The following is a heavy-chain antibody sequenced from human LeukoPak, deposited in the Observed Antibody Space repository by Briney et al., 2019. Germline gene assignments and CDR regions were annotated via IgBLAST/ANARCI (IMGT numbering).Heavy chain of an antibody. CDR3: GRGNFNGGIDY. Sequence: GGSLRLSCAASGFTFSSYWMHWVRQAPGKGLVWVSRISTDGSSTKYADFVEGRFTISRDNAKNTLYLQMNSLRSEDTAAYYCGRGNFNGGIDYWGQGTLVTVSS. J-gene: IGHJ4*02. CDR1: GFTFSSYW. CDR2: ISTDGSST. V-gene: IGHV3-74*01.